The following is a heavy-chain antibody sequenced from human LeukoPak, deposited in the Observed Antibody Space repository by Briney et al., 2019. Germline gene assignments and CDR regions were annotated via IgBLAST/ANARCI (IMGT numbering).Heavy chain of an antibody. D-gene: IGHD3-10*01. CDR3: ARGQERISVRGVINDAFDI. CDR1: GYTFTSYD. V-gene: IGHV1-8*01. J-gene: IGHJ3*02. CDR2: MNPNSGNT. Sequence: ASVKVSCKASGYTFTSYDINWVRQATGQGLEWMGWMNPNSGNTGYAQKFQGRVTMTRNTSISTAYMELSSLRSEDTAVYYCARGQERISVRGVINDAFDIWGQGTMVTVSS.